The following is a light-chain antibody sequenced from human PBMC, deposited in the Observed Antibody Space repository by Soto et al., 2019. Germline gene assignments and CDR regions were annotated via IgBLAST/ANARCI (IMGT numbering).Light chain of an antibody. Sequence: EIVLTQSPGTLSLSPGDRATLSCRASQSVSRSYLAWYQQKPGQAPRRLIYGASSRATGIPDRFSGSGSGTDFTLTISRLEPEDFAVYYCQYYGTSPQTFGQGTKVDIK. CDR3: QYYGTSPQT. V-gene: IGKV3-20*01. J-gene: IGKJ1*01. CDR2: GAS. CDR1: QSVSRSY.